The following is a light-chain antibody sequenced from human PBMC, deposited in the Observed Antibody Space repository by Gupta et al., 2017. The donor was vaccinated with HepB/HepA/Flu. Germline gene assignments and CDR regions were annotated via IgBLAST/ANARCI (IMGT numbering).Light chain of an antibody. V-gene: IGLV2-11*01. Sequence: QSALTQPRSVSGSPGQSVTISCTGTIDNLGGYNYVSWYQQHPGKAPKLIIDDVTKRPSGVPNRFSASKSGSAASLTVAGLQADDEVDYYCCSYTGEYIFGTGTRVTVL. J-gene: IGLJ1*01. CDR1: IDNLGGYNY. CDR2: DVT. CDR3: CSYTGEYI.